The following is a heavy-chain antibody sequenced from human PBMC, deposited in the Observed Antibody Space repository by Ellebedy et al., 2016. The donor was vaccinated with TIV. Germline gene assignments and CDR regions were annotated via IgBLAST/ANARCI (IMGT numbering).Heavy chain of an antibody. CDR1: GFTFSSYA. Sequence: GESLKISXAASGFTFSSYAMSWVRQAPGKGLEWVSAISGSGGSTYYADSVKGRFTISRDNSKNTLYLQMNSLRTEDTAVYYCAKDRLRGAYCSSTSCYGAFDIWGQGTMVTVSS. J-gene: IGHJ3*02. V-gene: IGHV3-23*01. D-gene: IGHD2-2*01. CDR2: ISGSGGST. CDR3: AKDRLRGAYCSSTSCYGAFDI.